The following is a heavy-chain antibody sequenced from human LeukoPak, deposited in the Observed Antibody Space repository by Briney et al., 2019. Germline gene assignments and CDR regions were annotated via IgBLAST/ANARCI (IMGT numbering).Heavy chain of an antibody. CDR3: AKVGGYSYGPDAFDI. V-gene: IGHV3-23*01. CDR2: ISGSGGST. Sequence: PGGSLRLSCAASGFTFSSYAMSWVRQAPGKGLEWVSAISGSGGSTYYADPVKGRFTISRDNSKNTLYLQMNSLRAEDTAVYYCAKVGGYSYGPDAFDIWGQGTMVTVSS. CDR1: GFTFSSYA. J-gene: IGHJ3*02. D-gene: IGHD5-18*01.